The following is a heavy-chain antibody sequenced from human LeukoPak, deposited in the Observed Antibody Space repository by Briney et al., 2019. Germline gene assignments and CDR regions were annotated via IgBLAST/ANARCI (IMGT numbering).Heavy chain of an antibody. Sequence: ASVKVSCKASGYTFTDYYIHWVRQAPGQGLEWMGWINPDSGATSYAQKFQGRVTFTRDTSISTVYMEVSSLSSDDTALYYCTRGRASYCSGGSCPFLEYWGQGALVTVSS. J-gene: IGHJ4*02. V-gene: IGHV1-2*02. CDR3: TRGRASYCSGGSCPFLEY. CDR1: GYTFTDYY. CDR2: INPDSGAT. D-gene: IGHD2-15*01.